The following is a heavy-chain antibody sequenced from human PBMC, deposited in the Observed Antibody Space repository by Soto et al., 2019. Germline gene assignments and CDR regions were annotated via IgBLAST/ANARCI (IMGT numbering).Heavy chain of an antibody. CDR1: GFTFSSYA. CDR2: ISGSGGST. CDR3: AKDRRPYGDLTSHFDY. Sequence: GGSLRLSCAASGFTFSSYAMSWVRQAPGKGLEWVSAISGSGGSTYYADSVKGRFTISRDNSKNTLYLQMNSLRAEDTAVYYCAKDRRPYGDLTSHFDYWGQGTLVTVSS. V-gene: IGHV3-23*01. D-gene: IGHD4-17*01. J-gene: IGHJ4*02.